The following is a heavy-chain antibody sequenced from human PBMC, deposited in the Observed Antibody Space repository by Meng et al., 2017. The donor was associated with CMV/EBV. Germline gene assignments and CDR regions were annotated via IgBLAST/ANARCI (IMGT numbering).Heavy chain of an antibody. J-gene: IGHJ4*02. CDR2: ISWNGGTI. CDR1: GFTFDDYA. D-gene: IGHD3-9*01. V-gene: IGHV3-9*01. CDR3: VKGTGYDILTGYLDY. Sequence: SLKISCAASGFTFDDYALHWVRQPPGKGLEWVSGISWNGGTIDYVDSVRGRFTISRDNDRNSVYLLMDSLRLEDTAKYFCVKGTGYDILTGYLDYWGRGTLVTVSS.